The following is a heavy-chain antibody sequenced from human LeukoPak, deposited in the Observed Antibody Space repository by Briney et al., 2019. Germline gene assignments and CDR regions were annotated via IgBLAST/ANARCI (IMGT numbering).Heavy chain of an antibody. J-gene: IGHJ4*02. CDR1: GFTFSQYC. Sequence: GGSLRPSCAASGFTFSQYCMTWVRQAPGKGLEWVAEIIQDGSGKYYGDSVKGRFTISRDNAKNSVYLQMNSLRAEDTAVYYCATSDYYDSGRGGVSPSDHWGQGTLVTVSS. D-gene: IGHD3-10*01. CDR2: IIQDGSGK. CDR3: ATSDYYDSGRGGVSPSDH. V-gene: IGHV3-7*01.